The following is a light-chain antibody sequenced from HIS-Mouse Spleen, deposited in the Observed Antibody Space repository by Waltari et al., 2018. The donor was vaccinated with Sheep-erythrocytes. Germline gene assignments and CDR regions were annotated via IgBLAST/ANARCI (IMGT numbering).Light chain of an antibody. J-gene: IGKJ2*01. CDR2: DAS. Sequence: DIVLTQSPATLSLSPGARATLSCRASQSVSSYLAWYQQKPGQAPKLLIYDASNRATGIPARFSGSGSGTDFTLIISSLEPEDFAVYYCQQRSNWYTFGQGTKLEIK. CDR3: QQRSNWYT. CDR1: QSVSSY. V-gene: IGKV3-11*01.